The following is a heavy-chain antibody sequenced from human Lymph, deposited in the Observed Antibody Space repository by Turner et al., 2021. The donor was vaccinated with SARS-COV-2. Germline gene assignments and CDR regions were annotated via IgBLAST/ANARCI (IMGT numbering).Heavy chain of an antibody. CDR3: ATKYCSGGSCSYFDY. J-gene: IGHJ4*02. CDR1: GASISSSNW. D-gene: IGHD2-15*01. V-gene: IGHV4-4*02. Sequence: QVHLQESGPGLVKPSGTLSLTCAVAGASISSSNWWTWVRQPPGKGLEWIGEIYHSGNTNYNPSLTSRVTFSVDKSKTQVSLKLSSVTAADTAVYDCATKYCSGGSCSYFDYWGQGTLVTVSS. CDR2: IYHSGNT.